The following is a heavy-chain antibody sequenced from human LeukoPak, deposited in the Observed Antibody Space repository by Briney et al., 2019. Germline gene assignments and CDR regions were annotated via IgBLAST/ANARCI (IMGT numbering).Heavy chain of an antibody. CDR1: GGSISSYY. CDR2: IYYSGST. J-gene: IGHJ4*02. V-gene: IGHV4-59*08. Sequence: SETLSLTCTVSGGSISSYYWSWIRQPPGKGLEWIGYIYYSGSTNYNPSLKSRVTISVDTSKNQFSLKLSSVTAADTAVYYCASLGTGEAVAGRDYWGQGTLVTVSS. CDR3: ASLGTGEAVAGRDY. D-gene: IGHD6-19*01.